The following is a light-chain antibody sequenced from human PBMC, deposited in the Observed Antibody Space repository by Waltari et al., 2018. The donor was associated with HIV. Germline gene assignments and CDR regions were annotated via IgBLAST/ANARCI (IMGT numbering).Light chain of an antibody. Sequence: QSALTQPASLSGSLGQSITISCTGTSSDVGAYKYVSWYQQHPGKAPKLVICEVSKRPSGVPDRFSGSKSGNTASLTVSGLQAEDEADYYCTSYGGSNNVLFGGGTKLTVL. CDR3: TSYGGSNNVL. V-gene: IGLV2-8*01. CDR1: SSDVGAYKY. J-gene: IGLJ2*01. CDR2: EVS.